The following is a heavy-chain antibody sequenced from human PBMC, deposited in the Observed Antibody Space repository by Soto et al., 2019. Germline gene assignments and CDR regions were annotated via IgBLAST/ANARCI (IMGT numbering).Heavy chain of an antibody. D-gene: IGHD4-17*01. V-gene: IGHV4-61*01. J-gene: IGHJ4*02. CDR3: ARGENHGDYFDY. Sequence: SETLSLTCTVSGGSVRSGSYYWSWIRQPPGKGLEWIGYIYYSGTTNYNPSLKSRVTISVDTSKNQFSLKLSSVTAADTAVYYWARGENHGDYFDYWGKGPLAPVPS. CDR2: IYYSGTT. CDR1: GGSVRSGSYY.